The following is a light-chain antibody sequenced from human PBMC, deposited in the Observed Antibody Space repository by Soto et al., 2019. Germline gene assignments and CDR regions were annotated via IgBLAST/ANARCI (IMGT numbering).Light chain of an antibody. CDR3: QQLYTLPFT. V-gene: IGKV1-9*01. CDR1: QSISSY. CDR2: AAS. Sequence: DIQMTQSTSSLSASVGDRVTITCRASQSISSYLNWYQQKPGKAPKLLIYAASTLQSGVPSRFSGSGSGTEFTLTISGLLPEDFAAYHCQQLYTLPFTFCQGTRLEIK. J-gene: IGKJ5*01.